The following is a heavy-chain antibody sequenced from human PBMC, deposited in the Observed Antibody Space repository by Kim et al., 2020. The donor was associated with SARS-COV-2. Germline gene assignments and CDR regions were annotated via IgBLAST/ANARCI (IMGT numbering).Heavy chain of an antibody. CDR3: ARVISATAAYYGMDV. J-gene: IGHJ6*02. V-gene: IGHV4-59*01. D-gene: IGHD3-16*02. Sequence: PAPTSRVTISVDTSKNPFSLRMSSVTAADTAVYYCARVISATAAYYGMDVWGQGTTVTVSS.